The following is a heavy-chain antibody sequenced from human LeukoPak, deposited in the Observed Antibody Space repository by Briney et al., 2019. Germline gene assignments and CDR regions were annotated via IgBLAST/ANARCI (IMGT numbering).Heavy chain of an antibody. V-gene: IGHV3-23*01. J-gene: IGHJ3*02. D-gene: IGHD2-15*01. CDR1: GFTFSNYA. CDR2: ISGSGDRT. CDR3: AKVVVAARQRGAFDI. Sequence: GGSLRLSCAASGFTFSNYAMSWVRQAPGKGLEWLSAISGSGDRTYYTDSVKGRFTISRDNSKNTLNLQMNSLRAEDTAVYYCAKVVVAARQRGAFDIWGQGTMVTVSS.